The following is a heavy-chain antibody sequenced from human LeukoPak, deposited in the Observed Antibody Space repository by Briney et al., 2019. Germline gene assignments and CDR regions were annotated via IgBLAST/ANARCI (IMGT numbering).Heavy chain of an antibody. Sequence: GASAKVSCKASGGTFSSYAISWVRQAPGQGLEWMGWISGYNGNTNYAQKFQGRVTMTTDTSTGTSYMELRSLRSDDTAVYYCARDGLYYYGSVVDYWGQGTLVTVSS. CDR2: ISGYNGNT. CDR3: ARDGLYYYGSVVDY. D-gene: IGHD3-10*01. V-gene: IGHV1-18*01. CDR1: GGTFSSYA. J-gene: IGHJ4*02.